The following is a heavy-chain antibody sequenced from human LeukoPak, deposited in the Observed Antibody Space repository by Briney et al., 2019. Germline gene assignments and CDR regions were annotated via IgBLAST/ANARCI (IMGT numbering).Heavy chain of an antibody. CDR1: GYSFIGYY. CDR2: INPNSGGT. V-gene: IGHV1-2*02. D-gene: IGHD3-10*01. CDR3: ARYGSGNPPYYFDY. J-gene: IGHJ4*02. Sequence: ASVKVSCKASGYSFIGYYMHWVRQAPGQGLEWMGWINPNSGGTNYAQKFQGRVTMTRDTSISTAYMELSSLRSEDTAVYYCARYGSGNPPYYFDYWGQGTLVTVSS.